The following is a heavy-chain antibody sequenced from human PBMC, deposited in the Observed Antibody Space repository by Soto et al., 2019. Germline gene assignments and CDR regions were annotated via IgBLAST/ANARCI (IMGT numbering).Heavy chain of an antibody. D-gene: IGHD3-9*01. Sequence: ASVKVSCKASGFTFSSSVVQWVRQARGQRLEWIGWVVVGNGTANYAQKFQGRVTITADESTSTAYMELSSLRSEDTAVYYCAREGSYDILTGYYGYFDYWGQGTLVTVSS. J-gene: IGHJ4*02. CDR3: AREGSYDILTGYYGYFDY. CDR1: GFTFSSSV. V-gene: IGHV1-58*01. CDR2: VVVGNGTA.